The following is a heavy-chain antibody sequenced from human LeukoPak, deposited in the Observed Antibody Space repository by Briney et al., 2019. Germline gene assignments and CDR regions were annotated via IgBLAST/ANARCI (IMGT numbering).Heavy chain of an antibody. D-gene: IGHD6-19*01. J-gene: IGHJ6*02. CDR3: AKDMGRISGWYGLDYYYGMDV. CDR2: ISWKRGGI. V-gene: IGHV3-9*01. CDR1: GFTFDDYA. Sequence: PGGSLRLSCAASGFTFDDYAMHWGRQAPGEGLEWVSGISWKRGGIGYADSVKGRFTISRDNAKTSLYLQMTSLRAEDTALYYCAKDMGRISGWYGLDYYYGMDVWGQGTTVTVSS.